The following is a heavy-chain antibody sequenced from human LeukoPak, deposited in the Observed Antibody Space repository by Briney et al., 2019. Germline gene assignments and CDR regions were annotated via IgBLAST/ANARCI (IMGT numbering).Heavy chain of an antibody. CDR1: GFTFSSYG. D-gene: IGHD3-10*01. CDR3: AREVRGVAPGDY. V-gene: IGHV3-33*01. J-gene: IGHJ4*02. Sequence: GRSLRLSCAASGFTFSSYGVHWVRQAPGKGLEWVAVIWYDGSNKYYADSVKGRFTIPRDNSKNTLYLQMNSLRAEDTAVYYCAREVRGVAPGDYWGQGTLVIVSS. CDR2: IWYDGSNK.